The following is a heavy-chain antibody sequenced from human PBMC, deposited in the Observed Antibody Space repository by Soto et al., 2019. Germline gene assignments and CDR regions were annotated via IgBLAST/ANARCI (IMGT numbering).Heavy chain of an antibody. Sequence: PSQTLSLTCAISGDSVSSNSAAWSWIRQSPSRGLEWLGRTYYRSKWYNDYAVSVKSRITINPDTSKNQFSLQLNSVTPEDTAVYYCARESGNYYDSSGYSIEYYYGMDVWGQGTTVTVSS. V-gene: IGHV6-1*01. D-gene: IGHD3-22*01. CDR2: TYYRSKWYN. CDR1: GDSVSSNSAA. J-gene: IGHJ6*02. CDR3: ARESGNYYDSSGYSIEYYYGMDV.